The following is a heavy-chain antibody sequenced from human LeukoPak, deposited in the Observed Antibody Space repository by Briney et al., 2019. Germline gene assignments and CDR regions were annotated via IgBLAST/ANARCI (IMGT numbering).Heavy chain of an antibody. V-gene: IGHV7-4-1*02. Sequence: EASVKVSFKASGYPLPNYALNWVRQAPGQGLEWMGWINTNTGNPTYAQGFTGRFVFSLDTSVNTAYLQISSLKAEDTAIYYCARVQGYCSTTSCYPHYWGQGTLVTVSS. J-gene: IGHJ4*02. D-gene: IGHD2-2*01. CDR1: GYPLPNYA. CDR3: ARVQGYCSTTSCYPHY. CDR2: INTNTGNP.